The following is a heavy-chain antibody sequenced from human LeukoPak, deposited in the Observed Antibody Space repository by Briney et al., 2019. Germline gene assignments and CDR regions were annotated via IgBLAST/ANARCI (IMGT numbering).Heavy chain of an antibody. CDR3: AKDMSSNYYDSSGHDAFDI. D-gene: IGHD3-22*01. J-gene: IGHJ3*02. CDR2: ISWNSGSI. V-gene: IGHV3-9*01. Sequence: PGGSLRLSCAASGFTFDDYAMHWVRQAPGKGLEWVSGISWNSGSIGYADSMKGRFTISRDNAKNSLYLQMNSLRAEDTALYYCAKDMSSNYYDSSGHDAFDIWGQGTMVTVSS. CDR1: GFTFDDYA.